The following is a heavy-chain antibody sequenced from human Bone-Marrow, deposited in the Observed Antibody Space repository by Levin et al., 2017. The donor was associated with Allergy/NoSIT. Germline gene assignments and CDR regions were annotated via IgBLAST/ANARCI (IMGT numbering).Heavy chain of an antibody. J-gene: IGHJ6*03. CDR2: INTNTGNP. V-gene: IGHV7-4-1*02. Sequence: ASVKVSCKASGYTFTSYAMNWVRQAPGQGLEWMGWINTNTGNPTYAQGFTGRFVFSLDTSVSTAYLQISSLKAQDTAVYYCARGGYYDFWSGYYFGPSDYYYMDVWGKGTTVTVSS. CDR1: GYTFTSYA. CDR3: ARGGYYDFWSGYYFGPSDYYYMDV. D-gene: IGHD3-3*01.